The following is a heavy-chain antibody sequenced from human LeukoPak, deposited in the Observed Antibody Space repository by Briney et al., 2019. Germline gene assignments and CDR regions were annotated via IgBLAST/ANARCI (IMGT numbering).Heavy chain of an antibody. V-gene: IGHV3-21*01. CDR3: ARECMDTTMVDAFDI. J-gene: IGHJ3*02. D-gene: IGHD5-18*01. CDR2: FSSSSNYI. Sequence: PGGSLRLSCAASGFTFSDYIMNWVRQAPGKGLEWVSYFSSSSNYIYYADSVKGRFTISRDNAKNSLYLQMNSLRAEDTAVYYCARECMDTTMVDAFDIWGQGTMVTVSS. CDR1: GFTFSDYI.